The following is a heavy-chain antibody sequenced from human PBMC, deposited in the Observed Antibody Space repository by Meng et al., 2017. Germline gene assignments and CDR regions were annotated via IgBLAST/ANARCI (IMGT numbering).Heavy chain of an antibody. V-gene: IGHV4-34*01. CDR2: INHSGST. Sequence: QGELQQWVEGLLKPSETMSFICAVYGGSFSGYYWSWIRQPPGKGLEWIGEINHSGSTNYNPSLKSRVTISVDTSKNQFSLKLSSVTAADTAVYYCARGRSGTWPWYFDLWGRGTLVTVSS. CDR1: GGSFSGYY. CDR3: ARGRSGTWPWYFDL. J-gene: IGHJ2*01. D-gene: IGHD1-1*01.